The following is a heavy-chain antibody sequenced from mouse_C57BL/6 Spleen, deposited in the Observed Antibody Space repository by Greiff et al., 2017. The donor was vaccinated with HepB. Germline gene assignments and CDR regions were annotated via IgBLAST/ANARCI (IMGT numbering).Heavy chain of an antibody. V-gene: IGHV5-4*01. J-gene: IGHJ3*01. CDR1: GFTFSSYA. CDR2: ISDGGSYT. Sequence: EVQLMESGGGLVKPGGSLKLSCAASGFTFSSYAMSWVRQTPEKRLEWVATISDGGSYTYYPDNVKGRFTISRDNAKNNLYLQMSHLKSEDTAMYYCARDGIYYDYKFAYWGQGTLVTVSA. CDR3: ARDGIYYDYKFAY. D-gene: IGHD2-4*01.